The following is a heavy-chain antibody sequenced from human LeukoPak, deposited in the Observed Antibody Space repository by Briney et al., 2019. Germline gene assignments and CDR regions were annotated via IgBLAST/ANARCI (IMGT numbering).Heavy chain of an antibody. D-gene: IGHD6-13*01. CDR3: ARATGYDATFDY. Sequence: PGGPLRLSCAASGFTFSSYSMNWVRQAPGKGLEWVSSVSSSSNYIYYADSMKGRFTISRDNAKNSLYLQMNSLRAEDTAVYFCARATGYDATFDYWGQGTLVTVSS. CDR1: GFTFSSYS. J-gene: IGHJ4*02. V-gene: IGHV3-21*01. CDR2: VSSSSNYI.